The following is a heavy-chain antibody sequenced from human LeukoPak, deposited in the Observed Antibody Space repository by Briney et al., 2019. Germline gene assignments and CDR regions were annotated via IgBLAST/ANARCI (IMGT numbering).Heavy chain of an antibody. CDR1: GFTFSSFA. J-gene: IGHJ6*02. D-gene: IGHD6-13*01. V-gene: IGHV3-48*04. Sequence: PGGSLRLSCAASGFTFSSFAMNWVRQAPGKGLEWVSYISTSSSTIYYADSVKGRFTISRDNAKNSLFLQMHSLRADDTAVYYCARDGTDDFYYGMDVWGQGTTVTVSS. CDR3: ARDGTDDFYYGMDV. CDR2: ISTSSSTI.